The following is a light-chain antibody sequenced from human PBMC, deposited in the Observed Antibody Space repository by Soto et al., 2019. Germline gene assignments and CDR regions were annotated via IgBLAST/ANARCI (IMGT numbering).Light chain of an antibody. CDR1: QGVANY. Sequence: DIQMTQSPSSLSASVGDRVTITCRASQGVANYLGWYQQKPGKVPKALIYGVSTLQSGVPSRFSGSGSDTDFPLTISSLQPEDAATYYCQHYRSAQMTFGQGTKVEIK. V-gene: IGKV1-27*01. CDR2: GVS. CDR3: QHYRSAQMT. J-gene: IGKJ1*01.